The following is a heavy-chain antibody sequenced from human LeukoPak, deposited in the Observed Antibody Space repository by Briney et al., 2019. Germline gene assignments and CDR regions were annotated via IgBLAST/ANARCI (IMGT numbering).Heavy chain of an antibody. J-gene: IGHJ4*02. Sequence: VQPGRSLRLSCAASGFTFDDYAMHWVRQAPGKSLEWVSGISWNSGSIGYADSVKGRFTISRDNAKNSLYLQMNSLRAEDMALYYCAKDINWGMSSAALDYWGQGTLVTVSS. D-gene: IGHD7-27*01. V-gene: IGHV3-9*03. CDR1: GFTFDDYA. CDR3: AKDINWGMSSAALDY. CDR2: ISWNSGSI.